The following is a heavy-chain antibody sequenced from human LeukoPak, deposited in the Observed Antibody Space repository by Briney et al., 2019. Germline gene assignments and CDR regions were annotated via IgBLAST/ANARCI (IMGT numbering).Heavy chain of an antibody. D-gene: IGHD1-26*01. V-gene: IGHV3-21*01. Sequence: GGSLRLSCAASGFTFSTYSMSWVRQAPGKGLEWVSIISRASESIFYADSVKGRFTISRDNAKNSLYLQMNSLRAEDTAFYYCTREAWESRDSFDIWGQGTMVTVSS. CDR1: GFTFSTYS. CDR3: TREAWESRDSFDI. J-gene: IGHJ3*02. CDR2: ISRASESI.